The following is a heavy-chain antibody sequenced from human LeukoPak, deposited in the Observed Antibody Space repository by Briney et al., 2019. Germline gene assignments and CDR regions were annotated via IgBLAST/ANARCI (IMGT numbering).Heavy chain of an antibody. V-gene: IGHV5-51*01. D-gene: IGHD6-6*01. J-gene: IGHJ4*02. Sequence: GASLKISCKGSGYSFTSYWIGWVRQMPGKGLEWMGIIYPGDSDTSYSPSFQGQATISADKSISTAYLQWSSLKASDTAMYYCARLASIAARPDDYWGQGTLVTVSS. CDR3: ARLASIAARPDDY. CDR1: GYSFTSYW. CDR2: IYPGDSDT.